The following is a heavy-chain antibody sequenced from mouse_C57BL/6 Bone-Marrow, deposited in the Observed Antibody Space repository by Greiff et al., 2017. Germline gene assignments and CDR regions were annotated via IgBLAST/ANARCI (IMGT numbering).Heavy chain of an antibody. J-gene: IGHJ2*01. CDR3: ARLDYDEDY. D-gene: IGHD2-4*01. Sequence: EVQLVESGGGLVQPGGSLSLSCAASGFTFTDYYMSWVRQPPGKALEWLGFIRNKANGYTTEYSASVKGRFTISRDNSQSILYLQMNALRAEDSATYYCARLDYDEDYWGQGTTLTVSS. CDR2: IRNKANGYTT. CDR1: GFTFTDYY. V-gene: IGHV7-3*01.